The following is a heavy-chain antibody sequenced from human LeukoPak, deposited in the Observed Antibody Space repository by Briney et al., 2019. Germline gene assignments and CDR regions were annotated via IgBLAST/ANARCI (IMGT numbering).Heavy chain of an antibody. Sequence: ASVKVSCKASGYTFTDSYMHWVRQAPGQGLEWMANIDPKSGVTEYAQKFQGRVTVTRDTSIATAYIELNSLTSDDTAVYYCARSGYNYGLDWGQGTLVTVSS. D-gene: IGHD5-18*01. CDR1: GYTFTDSY. CDR3: ARSGYNYGLD. CDR2: IDPKSGVT. V-gene: IGHV1-2*02. J-gene: IGHJ4*02.